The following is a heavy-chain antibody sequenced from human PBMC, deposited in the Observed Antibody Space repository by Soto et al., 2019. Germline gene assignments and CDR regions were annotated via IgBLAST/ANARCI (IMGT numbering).Heavy chain of an antibody. Sequence: GGSLRLSCAASGFTFSSYAMSWVRQAPGKGLEWISAVSGSGGSTYYADSVKGRFTISRDNSKDTLYLQMNNLRAEDTAVYYCAKPPDYNWNDVWAHGTLVTVSS. V-gene: IGHV3-23*01. J-gene: IGHJ1*01. D-gene: IGHD1-20*01. CDR3: AKPPDYNWNDV. CDR2: VSGSGGST. CDR1: GFTFSSYA.